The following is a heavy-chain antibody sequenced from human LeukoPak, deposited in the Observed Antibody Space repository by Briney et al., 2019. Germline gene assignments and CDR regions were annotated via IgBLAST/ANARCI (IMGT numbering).Heavy chain of an antibody. CDR1: GFTFTAMP. D-gene: IGHD6-19*01. CDR3: AKDQGYHSSGWYCQDY. Sequence: GGPFSFPFAAPGFTFTAMPLGWAAQPQGKGWKGFQAFSGSGGSTYYAGSVKGRFTISRDNSKNTLYLQMNSLRAEDTAVYYCAKDQGYHSSGWYCQDYWGQGTLVTVSS. CDR2: FSGSGGST. J-gene: IGHJ4*02. V-gene: IGHV3-23*01.